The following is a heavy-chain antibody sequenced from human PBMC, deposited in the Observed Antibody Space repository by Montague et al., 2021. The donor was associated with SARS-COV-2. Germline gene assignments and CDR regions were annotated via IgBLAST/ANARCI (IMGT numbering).Heavy chain of an antibody. CDR3: ARILPHLSMDV. Sequence: PALVKPTQTLTLTCTFSGFSLSTSGMCVSWIRQPPGKALEWLARIDWDDDKYYSTSLKIRLTISKDTSKNQVVLTMTNMDPVDTATYYCARILPHLSMDVWGQGTTVTVSS. V-gene: IGHV2-70*11. CDR2: IDWDDDK. J-gene: IGHJ6*02. CDR1: GFSLSTSGMC.